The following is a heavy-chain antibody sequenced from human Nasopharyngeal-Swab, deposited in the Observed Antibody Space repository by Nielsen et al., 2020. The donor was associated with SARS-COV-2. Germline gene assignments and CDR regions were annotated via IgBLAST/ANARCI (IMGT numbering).Heavy chain of an antibody. CDR3: ARATMIAVVIGAFDI. D-gene: IGHD3-22*01. J-gene: IGHJ3*02. V-gene: IGHV4-31*02. CDR2: IYYSGST. Sequence: RQAPGKGLEWIGYIYYSGSTYYNPSLKSRVTISVDTSKNQFSLKLSSVTAADTAVYYCARATMIAVVIGAFDIWGQGTMVTVSS.